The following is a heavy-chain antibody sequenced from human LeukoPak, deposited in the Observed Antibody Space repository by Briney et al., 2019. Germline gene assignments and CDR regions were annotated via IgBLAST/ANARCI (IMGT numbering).Heavy chain of an antibody. CDR1: GFTFSSYW. Sequence: GGSLRLSCAASGFTFSSYWMSWVRQAPGKRLEWVANIKQDGSEKYYVDSVKGRFTISRDNAKNSLYLQMNSPRAEDTAVYYCARVLGEQQLLLYYLDYWGQGTLVTVSS. CDR2: IKQDGSEK. CDR3: ARVLGEQQLLLYYLDY. V-gene: IGHV3-7*01. J-gene: IGHJ4*02. D-gene: IGHD3-16*01.